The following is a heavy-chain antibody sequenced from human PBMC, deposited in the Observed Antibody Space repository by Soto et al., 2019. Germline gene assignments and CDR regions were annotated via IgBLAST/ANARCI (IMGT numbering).Heavy chain of an antibody. Sequence: QVQLQESGPGLVKPSGTLSLTCAVSGGSFSSSNWWSWVRQPPGKGLEWIGEIYHSGSTNYNPSLKSRVTISVDKSKNQFSLKLSSVTAADTAVYYCARDRIVGATIPLGDAFDIWGQGTMVTVSS. CDR2: IYHSGST. CDR1: GGSFSSSNW. D-gene: IGHD1-26*01. CDR3: ARDRIVGATIPLGDAFDI. J-gene: IGHJ3*02. V-gene: IGHV4-4*02.